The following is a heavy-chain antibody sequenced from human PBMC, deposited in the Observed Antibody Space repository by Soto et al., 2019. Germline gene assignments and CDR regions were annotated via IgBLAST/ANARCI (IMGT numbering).Heavy chain of an antibody. CDR2: ISYDGSNK. CDR1: GFTFSSYG. V-gene: IGHV3-30*18. J-gene: IGHJ6*01. CDR3: AKRVDTPIIGPDYFYGVDV. D-gene: IGHD5-18*01. Sequence: GGSLRLSCAASGFTFSSYGMHWVRQAPGKGLEWVAVISYDGSNKFYVDSVKGRFTISRDNSKNTLYLQMNSLRDEDTAVYYCAKRVDTPIIGPDYFYGVDVWGQGTTVTVSS.